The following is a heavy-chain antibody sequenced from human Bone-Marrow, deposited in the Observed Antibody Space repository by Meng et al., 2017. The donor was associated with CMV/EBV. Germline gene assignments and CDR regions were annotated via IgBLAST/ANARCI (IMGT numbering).Heavy chain of an antibody. Sequence: GESLKISCKASGYSFDNYWIGWVRQMPGKGLEWMGMIYPGDSDTRYSPSFQGQVTISADKSISTAYLQWSSLKASDTAMYYCARGRRGPNAEYFQHWGQGTLVTVSS. CDR2: IYPGDSDT. J-gene: IGHJ1*01. CDR3: ARGRRGPNAEYFQH. CDR1: GYSFDNYW. V-gene: IGHV5-51*01.